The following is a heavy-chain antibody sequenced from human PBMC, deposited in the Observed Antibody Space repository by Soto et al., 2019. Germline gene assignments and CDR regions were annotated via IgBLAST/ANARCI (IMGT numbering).Heavy chain of an antibody. CDR2: ISSNGGRT. CDR3: AKDLHWYGMDV. CDR1: GFTFSTYA. Sequence: EVQLLESGGKLVQPGGSLTLSCAASGFTFSTYAMAWVRQAPGKGLEWVSDISSNGGRTHYADSVRGRFTISRDNSRNTLYLQMSSLRAEDTALYYCAKDLHWYGMDVWGQGTTVTVSS. J-gene: IGHJ6*02. V-gene: IGHV3-23*01. D-gene: IGHD1-1*01.